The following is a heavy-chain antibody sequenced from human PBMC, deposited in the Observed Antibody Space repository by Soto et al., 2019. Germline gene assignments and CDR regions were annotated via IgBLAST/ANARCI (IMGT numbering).Heavy chain of an antibody. D-gene: IGHD3-10*01. V-gene: IGHV1-69*12. CDR3: ARQGSNEYYYYGMDV. J-gene: IGHJ6*02. CDR1: GGTFSSYA. CDR2: IIRIVGTP. Sequence: QVQLVQSGAEVKKPGSSVKVSCKASGGTFSSYAINWVRQAPGQGLEWLGGIIRIVGTPDYAQRFQRRVTITADESTSTAYMELSSLRSEDTAVYYCARQGSNEYYYYGMDVWGQGTTVTVSS.